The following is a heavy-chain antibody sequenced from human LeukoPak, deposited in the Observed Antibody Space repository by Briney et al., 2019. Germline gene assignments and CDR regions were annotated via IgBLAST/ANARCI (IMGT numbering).Heavy chain of an antibody. D-gene: IGHD3-22*01. J-gene: IGHJ4*02. V-gene: IGHV4-59*01. CDR3: ARVGYDSSGYYANYFDY. CDR2: IYYSGST. Sequence: SETLSLTCTVSGGSISSYYRSWIRQPPGKGLEWIGYIYYSGSTNYNPSLKSRVTISVDTSKNQFSLKLSSVTAADTAVYYCARVGYDSSGYYANYFDYWGQGTLVTVSS. CDR1: GGSISSYY.